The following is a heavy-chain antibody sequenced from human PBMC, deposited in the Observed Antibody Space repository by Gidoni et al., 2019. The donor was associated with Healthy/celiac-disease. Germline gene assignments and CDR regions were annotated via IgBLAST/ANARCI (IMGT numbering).Heavy chain of an antibody. CDR1: GGSISSYY. Sequence: QVQLQESGPGLVKPSETLSLTCTVSGGSISSYYWSWIRQPPGKGLEWIGYIYYSGSTNYNPSLKSRVTISVDTSKNQFSLKLSSVTAADTAVYYCARVGPLAAAGKTLLFDYWGQGTLVTVSS. J-gene: IGHJ4*02. V-gene: IGHV4-59*01. D-gene: IGHD6-13*01. CDR2: IYYSGST. CDR3: ARVGPLAAAGKTLLFDY.